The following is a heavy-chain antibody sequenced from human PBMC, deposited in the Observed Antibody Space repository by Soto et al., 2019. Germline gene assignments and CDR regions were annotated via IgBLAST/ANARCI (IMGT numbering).Heavy chain of an antibody. CDR1: GFTFSSYA. CDR2: ISGSGGST. CDR3: AKAYYDILTWADV. J-gene: IGHJ6*04. D-gene: IGHD3-9*01. V-gene: IGHV3-23*01. Sequence: PGGSLRLSCAASGFTFSSYAMSWVRQAPGKGLEWVSAISGSGGSTYYADSVKGRFTISRDNSKNALYLQMNSLRAEDTAVYYCAKAYYDILTWADVWGKGTTVTVSS.